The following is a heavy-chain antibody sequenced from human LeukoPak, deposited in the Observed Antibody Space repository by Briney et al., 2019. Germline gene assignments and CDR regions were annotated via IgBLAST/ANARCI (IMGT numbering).Heavy chain of an antibody. CDR1: GGSISSYY. J-gene: IGHJ4*02. Sequence: PSETLSLTCTVSGGSISSYYWSWIRQPPGKGLEWIGYIYYSGSTNYNPSLKSRVTISVDTSKNQFSLKLSPVTAADTAVYYCARVVGYSTVDYWGQGTLVTVSS. CDR3: ARVVGYSTVDY. V-gene: IGHV4-59*01. D-gene: IGHD4-11*01. CDR2: IYYSGST.